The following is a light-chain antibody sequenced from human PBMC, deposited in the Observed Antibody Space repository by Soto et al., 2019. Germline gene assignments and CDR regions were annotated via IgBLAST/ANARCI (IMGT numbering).Light chain of an antibody. J-gene: IGKJ4*01. CDR2: AAS. CDR3: QQFNRYPLS. Sequence: DIQLTQSPSFLSASVGDRVTITCRASQGISSYLAWYQQEPGKAPKLLIYAASTLVSGVPSRFGGSGSGTDFTLTISSLQPEDFATYYCQQFNRYPLSFGGGTKVEIK. V-gene: IGKV1-9*01. CDR1: QGISSY.